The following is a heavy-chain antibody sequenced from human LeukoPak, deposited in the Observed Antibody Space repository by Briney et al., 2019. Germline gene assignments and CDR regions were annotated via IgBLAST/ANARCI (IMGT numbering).Heavy chain of an antibody. CDR1: GFTFSSYA. J-gene: IGHJ4*02. Sequence: GGSLRLSCAASGFTFSSYAMSWVRQAPGKGLEWVSAISGSGGSTYYADSVKGRFTIPRDNSKNTLYLQMNSLRAEDTAVYYCAKRMIVVVSGARRGHSLSGFIDYWGQGTLVTVSS. D-gene: IGHD3-22*01. V-gene: IGHV3-23*01. CDR2: ISGSGGST. CDR3: AKRMIVVVSGARRGHSLSGFIDY.